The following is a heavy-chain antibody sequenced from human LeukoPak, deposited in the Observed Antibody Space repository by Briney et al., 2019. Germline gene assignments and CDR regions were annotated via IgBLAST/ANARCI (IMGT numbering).Heavy chain of an antibody. CDR3: AKLDTPAAIAPYYFDY. CDR1: GFTFSSYW. V-gene: IGHV3-23*01. J-gene: IGHJ4*02. CDR2: ISGSGGST. Sequence: PGGSLRLSCAASGFTFSSYWMSWVRQAPGKGLEWVSTISGSGGSTYYADSVKGRFTISRDNSKNTLYLQMNSLRAEDTAVYYCAKLDTPAAIAPYYFDYWGRGTLVTVSS. D-gene: IGHD2-2*01.